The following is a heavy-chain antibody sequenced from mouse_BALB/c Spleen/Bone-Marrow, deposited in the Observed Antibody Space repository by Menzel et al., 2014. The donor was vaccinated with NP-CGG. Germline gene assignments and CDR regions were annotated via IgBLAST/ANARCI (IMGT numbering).Heavy chain of an antibody. CDR1: GFNIKDTY. CDR2: DLPGSGNT. V-gene: IGHV14-3*02. CDR3: ARATPCYALDY. J-gene: IGHJ4*01. Sequence: VQLQQPGAELVKPGDSVKLSCTASGFNIKDTYIHLAKQRPQQGLERMGRDLPGSGNTNYDPKIPGKATIKAETSPTPGYVQLSTLACEDTAFYCRARATPCYALDYWGQRNSGSASS.